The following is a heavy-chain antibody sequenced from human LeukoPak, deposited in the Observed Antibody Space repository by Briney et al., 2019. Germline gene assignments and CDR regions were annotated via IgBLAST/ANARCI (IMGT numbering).Heavy chain of an antibody. Sequence: GASVKVSCKASGYTFTSYDINWVRQATGQGLEWMGWMNPNSGNTGYAQKFQGRVTMTRNTSISTAYMELSSLRSEDTAVYYCARISPGAYQLLFKRYYYYYMDVWGKGTTVTISS. V-gene: IGHV1-8*01. J-gene: IGHJ6*03. CDR1: GYTFTSYD. D-gene: IGHD2-2*01. CDR3: ARISPGAYQLLFKRYYYYYMDV. CDR2: MNPNSGNT.